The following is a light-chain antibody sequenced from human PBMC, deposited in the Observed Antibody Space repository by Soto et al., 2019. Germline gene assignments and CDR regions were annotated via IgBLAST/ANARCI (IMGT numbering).Light chain of an antibody. J-gene: IGKJ1*01. CDR1: QSISSY. V-gene: IGKV1-39*01. Sequence: DIQMTQSPSSLSASVGDRVTITCRASQSISSYLNWYQQKPGKAPKLLIYAASSLQSGVPSRFSGSGSGKDFNLTIRSLQPEDFATYYCQQSYSTPPTCGQGTKVDIK. CDR3: QQSYSTPPT. CDR2: AAS.